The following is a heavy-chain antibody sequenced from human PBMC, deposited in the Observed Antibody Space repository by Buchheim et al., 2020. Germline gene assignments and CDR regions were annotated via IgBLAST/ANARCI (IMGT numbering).Heavy chain of an antibody. CDR2: INRDGSDT. D-gene: IGHD4/OR15-4a*01. CDR1: GFTFSNYW. CDR3: ARAGAGET. J-gene: IGHJ4*02. Sequence: EVQLVESGGDLVQPGGSLRLSCAASGFTFSNYWMHWVRQAPGKGLVWVSRINRDGSDTTYTDSVKGRFTISRDNARNTLTLQMNSLRAEDTAVYYCARAGAGETWGQGTL. V-gene: IGHV3-74*01.